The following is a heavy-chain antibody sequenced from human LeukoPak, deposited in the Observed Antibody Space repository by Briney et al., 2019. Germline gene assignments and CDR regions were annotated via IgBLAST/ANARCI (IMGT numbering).Heavy chain of an antibody. CDR1: GFTVSSNY. V-gene: IGHV3-53*01. Sequence: PGGSLRLSCAASGFTVSSNYMSWVRQAPGKGLEWVSVIYSGGSTYYADSVKGRFTISRDNSKNTLYLQMNSLRAEDTAVYYCASSYYDSSGGYYFDYWGQGTLVTVSS. CDR3: ASSYYDSSGGYYFDY. J-gene: IGHJ4*02. CDR2: IYSGGST. D-gene: IGHD3-22*01.